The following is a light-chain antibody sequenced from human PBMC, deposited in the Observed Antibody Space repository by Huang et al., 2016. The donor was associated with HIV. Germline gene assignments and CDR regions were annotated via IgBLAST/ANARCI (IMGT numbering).Light chain of an antibody. V-gene: IGKV3-15*01. J-gene: IGKJ1*01. CDR2: GAS. CDR3: HQYNNWPPAWT. CDR1: QSIGDN. Sequence: EIVVTQSPATVSVSPGERATLSCRASQSIGDNVAWYQQKPGQAPKRLLYGASMRATGIPARFSGSGSGTEFTLTISSLQSEDFAVYYCHQYNNWPPAWTFGQGTKVEIK.